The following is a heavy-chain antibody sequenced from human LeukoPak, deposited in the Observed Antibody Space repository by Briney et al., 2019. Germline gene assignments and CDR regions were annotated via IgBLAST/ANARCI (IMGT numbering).Heavy chain of an antibody. Sequence: SETLSLTCTVSGGSISSGGYYWSWIRQHPGKGLEWIGYIYYSGSTYYNPSLKSRVTISVDTSKNQFSLKLSSVTAADTAVYYCAREGEGYNIDYWGQGTLVTVSS. CDR1: GGSISSGGYY. V-gene: IGHV4-31*03. CDR3: AREGEGYNIDY. J-gene: IGHJ4*02. CDR2: IYYSGST. D-gene: IGHD5-24*01.